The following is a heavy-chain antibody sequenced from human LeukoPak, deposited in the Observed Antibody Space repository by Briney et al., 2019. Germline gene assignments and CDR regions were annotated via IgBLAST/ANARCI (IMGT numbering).Heavy chain of an antibody. D-gene: IGHD4-17*01. V-gene: IGHV1-2*02. Sequence: ASVKVSCKASGYTFTRYYMHWVRQAPGQGLEWMGWINPNSGGTNYAQKFQGRVTMTRDTSISTAYMELSRLRSDDTAVYYCAREGDYGDLIDPWGQGTLVTVSS. CDR2: INPNSGGT. J-gene: IGHJ5*02. CDR1: GYTFTRYY. CDR3: AREGDYGDLIDP.